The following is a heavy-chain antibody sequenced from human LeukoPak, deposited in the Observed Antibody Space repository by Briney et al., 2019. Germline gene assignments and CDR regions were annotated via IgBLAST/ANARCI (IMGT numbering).Heavy chain of an antibody. J-gene: IGHJ4*02. D-gene: IGHD2-15*01. Sequence: SETLSLTCTVSGGSISSSSHSWGWIRQPPGKGLEWIGSIHYSGSTYYNPSLKSRLTMSVDTSKNQFSLKLSSVTAADTAVYYCASYCSGGTCYLGFDYWGQGTLVTVSS. CDR1: GGSISSSSHS. V-gene: IGHV4-39*01. CDR3: ASYCSGGTCYLGFDY. CDR2: IHYSGST.